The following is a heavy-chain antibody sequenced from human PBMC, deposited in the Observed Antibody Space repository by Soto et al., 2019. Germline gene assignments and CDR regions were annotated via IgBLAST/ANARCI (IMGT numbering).Heavy chain of an antibody. V-gene: IGHV3-30*03. CDR1: GFTFSSYG. D-gene: IGHD2-15*01. CDR2: ISYDGSNK. J-gene: IGHJ6*04. Sequence: QVQLVESGGGVVQPGRSLRLSCAASGFTFSSYGMHWVRQAPGKGLEWVAVISYDGSNKYYADSVKGRFTISRDNSKNTLYLQMNSLRAEDTAVYYWARSVVGMYVWGKGTTVTVSS. CDR3: ARSVVGMYV.